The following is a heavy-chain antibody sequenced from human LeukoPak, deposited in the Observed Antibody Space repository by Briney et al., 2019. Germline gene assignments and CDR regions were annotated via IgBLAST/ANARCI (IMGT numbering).Heavy chain of an antibody. CDR3: ARSRGVVTPFDY. V-gene: IGHV4-59*01. CDR2: IDYSVST. Sequence: PSETLSLTCTVSGGSITTYYWSWIPHPPGKGLEGIGYIDYSVSTKHNPSLKSRVTISLDTSKIQFSLKLSSMTAADTAVYYCARSRGVVTPFDYWGQGTLVTVSS. CDR1: GGSITTYY. J-gene: IGHJ4*02. D-gene: IGHD2-21*02.